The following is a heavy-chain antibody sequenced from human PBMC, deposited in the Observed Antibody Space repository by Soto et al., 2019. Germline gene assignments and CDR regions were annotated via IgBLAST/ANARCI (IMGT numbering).Heavy chain of an antibody. CDR2: IYYSGST. Sequence: SETLSLTCTVSCGSVSSGSYYWSWIRQPPGKGLEWIGYIYYSGSTNYNPSLKSRVTISVDTSKNQFSLKLSSVTAADTAVYYCARGEGYYDSSGSADFDYWGQGTLVTVSS. CDR1: CGSVSSGSYY. D-gene: IGHD3-22*01. J-gene: IGHJ4*02. V-gene: IGHV4-61*01. CDR3: ARGEGYYDSSGSADFDY.